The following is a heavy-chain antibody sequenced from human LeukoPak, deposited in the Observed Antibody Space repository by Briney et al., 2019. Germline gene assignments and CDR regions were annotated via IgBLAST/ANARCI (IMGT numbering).Heavy chain of an antibody. CDR1: GFTFSGSA. J-gene: IGHJ4*02. CDR2: IRSKANSYAT. CDR3: TRSSYSNYHDIFDY. D-gene: IGHD4-11*01. Sequence: GGSLRLSCAASGFTFSGSAMHWVRQASGKGLEWVGRIRSKANSYATAYAASVKGRFTISRDDSKNTAYLQMNSLKTEDTAVYYCTRSSYSNYHDIFDYWGQGTLVTVSS. V-gene: IGHV3-73*01.